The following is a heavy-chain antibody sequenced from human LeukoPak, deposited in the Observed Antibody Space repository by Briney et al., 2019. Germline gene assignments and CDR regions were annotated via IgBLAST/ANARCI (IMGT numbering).Heavy chain of an antibody. CDR2: IYYSGSK. CDR3: ARASSDYYDSSGSPPLIDY. D-gene: IGHD3-22*01. V-gene: IGHV4-59*01. CDR1: GGSISSYY. J-gene: IGHJ4*02. Sequence: SETLSLTCTVSGGSISSYYWSWLRQPPGKGLEWVGYIYYSGSKNYNPSLKSRVTISEDTCKNQFSLKLSSLPAADTAVYYCARASSDYYDSSGSPPLIDYWGQGTLVTVSS.